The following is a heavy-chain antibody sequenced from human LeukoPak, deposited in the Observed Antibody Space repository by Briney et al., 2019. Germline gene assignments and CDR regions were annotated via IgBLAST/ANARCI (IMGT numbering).Heavy chain of an antibody. CDR2: ISSNGGST. CDR3: ARGSGWSSYYGMDV. D-gene: IGHD6-19*01. V-gene: IGHV3-64*01. J-gene: IGHJ6*02. Sequence: GGSLRLSCAASGFTFSSYTMHWVRQAPGKGLEYVSAISSNGGSTYYVNSVKGRFTISRDNSKNTLYLQMGSLRAEDMAVYYCARGSGWSSYYGMDVWGQGTTVTVSS. CDR1: GFTFSSYT.